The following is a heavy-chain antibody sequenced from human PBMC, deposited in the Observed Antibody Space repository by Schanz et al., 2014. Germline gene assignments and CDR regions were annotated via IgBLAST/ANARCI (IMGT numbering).Heavy chain of an antibody. CDR2: VSRSTPDI. D-gene: IGHD3-3*01. J-gene: IGHJ4*02. CDR3: VRDSFFAFDY. V-gene: IGHV3-48*01. Sequence: VQLVESGGGVVQPGRSLRLSCAASGFMFSSYGMHWVRQAPGKGLEWVSYVSRSTPDIYYADSVKGRFTMSRDNAKNSVFLQMNSLRAEDTAVYYCVRDSFFAFDYWRQGTLVTVSS. CDR1: GFMFSSYG.